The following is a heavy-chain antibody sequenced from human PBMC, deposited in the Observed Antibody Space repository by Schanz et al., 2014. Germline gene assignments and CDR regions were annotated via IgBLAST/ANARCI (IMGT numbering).Heavy chain of an antibody. J-gene: IGHJ4*02. CDR3: VRLDVHDY. V-gene: IGHV3-72*01. Sequence: EAQLVESGGGLVQPGGSLRLSCAGSGFAFSDHYMDWVRQAPGKGLEWVGRITNKPNNYNTEYAASVKGRFTISRDDSRNSRYLQMSSLKTENTAVYYCVRLDVHDYWGQGTLXTVSA. CDR2: ITNKPNNYNT. D-gene: IGHD3-16*01. CDR1: GFAFSDHY.